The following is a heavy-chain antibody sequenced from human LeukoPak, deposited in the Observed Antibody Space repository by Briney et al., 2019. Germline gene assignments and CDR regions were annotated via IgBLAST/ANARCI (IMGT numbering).Heavy chain of an antibody. CDR3: AREIGPRQLHLWGSAFDY. CDR2: INPSDGKT. Sequence: GASVKVSCKASGYTFTNYYMHCVRQAPGQGLEWMGIINPSDGKTSYAQKFQGRVTMTRDTSTSTVYMELSSLRSEDTAVYYCAREIGPRQLHLWGSAFDYWGQGTLVTVSS. J-gene: IGHJ4*02. D-gene: IGHD5-18*01. CDR1: GYTFTNYY. V-gene: IGHV1-46*01.